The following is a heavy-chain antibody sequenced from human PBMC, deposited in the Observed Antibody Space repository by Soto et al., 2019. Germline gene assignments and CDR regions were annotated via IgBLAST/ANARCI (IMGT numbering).Heavy chain of an antibody. V-gene: IGHV1-24*01. CDR1: GYTLTELS. CDR3: ATDRWGVSYYFDY. D-gene: IGHD1-26*01. J-gene: IGHJ4*02. CDR2: FDPEDGET. Sequence: RASVKVSCKVSGYTLTELSMHWVRQAPGKGLEWMGGFDPEDGETIYAQKFQGRVTMTEDTSTDTAYMELSSLRSGDTAVYYCATDRWGVSYYFDYWGQGTLVTVSS.